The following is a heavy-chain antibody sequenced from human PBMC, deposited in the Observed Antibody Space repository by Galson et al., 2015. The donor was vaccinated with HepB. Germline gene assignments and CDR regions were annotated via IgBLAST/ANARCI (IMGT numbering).Heavy chain of an antibody. D-gene: IGHD3-10*01. Sequence: SLRLSCAASGFTFDDYGMNWARQAPGKGLEWVSGINKNGATRGYADSVKGRFTISRDNAKTSLDLQMNSLTAGDTALYYCARVASDYGSGSYKAPPDYWGQGTLVTVSS. CDR2: INKNGATR. J-gene: IGHJ4*02. CDR1: GFTFDDYG. V-gene: IGHV3-20*04. CDR3: ARVASDYGSGSYKAPPDY.